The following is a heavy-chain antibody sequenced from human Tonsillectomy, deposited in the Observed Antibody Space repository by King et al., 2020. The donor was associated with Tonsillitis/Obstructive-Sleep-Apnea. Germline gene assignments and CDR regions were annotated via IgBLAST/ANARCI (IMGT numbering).Heavy chain of an antibody. CDR2: IYPGDSDT. D-gene: IGHD6-13*01. Sequence: QLVQSGAEVKKPGESLKISCKGSGYSFTSYWIGWVRQMPGKGLEWMGIIYPGDSDTRYSPSFQGQVTISADKSISTAYLQWSSLKASDTAMYYCARLASHQQLVGKYYYYYYMDVWGKGTTVTVSS. J-gene: IGHJ6*03. CDR1: GYSFTSYW. V-gene: IGHV5-51*01. CDR3: ARLASHQQLVGKYYYYYYMDV.